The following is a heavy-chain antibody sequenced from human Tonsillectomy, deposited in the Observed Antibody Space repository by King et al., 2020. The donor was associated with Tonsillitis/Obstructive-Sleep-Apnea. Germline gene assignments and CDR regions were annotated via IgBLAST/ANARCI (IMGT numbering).Heavy chain of an antibody. CDR3: TGDDSSVYHYR. J-gene: IGHJ4*02. D-gene: IGHD3-22*01. V-gene: IGHV3-33*01. CDR2: ISYDGSNK. Sequence: VQLVESGGGVVQPGRSLRLSCAASGFKFYSYGMHWVRQAPGKGLEWVAFISYDGSNKEYADSVKGRFIISRDNAKNLVFVEMNSLRAEDTAIYYCTGDDSSVYHYRWGQGALVTVSS. CDR1: GFKFYSYG.